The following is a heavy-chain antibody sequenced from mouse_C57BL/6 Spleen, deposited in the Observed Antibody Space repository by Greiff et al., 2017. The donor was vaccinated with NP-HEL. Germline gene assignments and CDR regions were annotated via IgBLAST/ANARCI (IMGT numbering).Heavy chain of an antibody. J-gene: IGHJ4*01. CDR1: GFTFSDYG. V-gene: IGHV5-17*01. D-gene: IGHD2-4*01. CDR3: ASLYYDLPYAMDY. CDR2: ISSGSSTI. Sequence: EVQVVESGGGLVKPGGSLKLSCAASGFTFSDYGMHWVRQAPEKGLEWVAYISSGSSTIYYADTVKGRFTISRDNAKNTLFLQMTSLRSEDTAMYYCASLYYDLPYAMDYWGQGTSVTVSS.